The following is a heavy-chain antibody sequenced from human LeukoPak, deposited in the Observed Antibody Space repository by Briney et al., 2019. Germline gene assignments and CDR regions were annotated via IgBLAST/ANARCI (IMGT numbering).Heavy chain of an antibody. CDR3: ARDPKPPTVTTSYYYYGMDV. Sequence: SETLSLTCTVSGGSISSYYWSWIRQPAGKGLEWIGRIYTSGSTNYNPSLKSRVTMSVDTSKNQFSLKLSSVTAADTAVYYCARDPKPPTVTTSYYYYGMDVWGQGTTVTVSS. CDR1: GGSISSYY. J-gene: IGHJ6*02. D-gene: IGHD4-11*01. V-gene: IGHV4-4*07. CDR2: IYTSGST.